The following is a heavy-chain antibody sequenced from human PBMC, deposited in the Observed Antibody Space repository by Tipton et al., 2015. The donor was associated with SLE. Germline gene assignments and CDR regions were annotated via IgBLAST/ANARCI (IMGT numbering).Heavy chain of an antibody. CDR2: ISYDGSNK. Sequence: RSLRLSCAASGFTFSSYGMHWVRQAPGKGLEWVAVISYDGSNKYYADSVKGRFTISRDNSKNTLYLQMNSLRAEDTAVYYCAKDQKRVEFLERISYYYYGMDVWGQGTTVTVSS. CDR3: AKDQKRVEFLERISYYYYGMDV. D-gene: IGHD3-3*01. CDR1: GFTFSSYG. V-gene: IGHV3-30*18. J-gene: IGHJ6*02.